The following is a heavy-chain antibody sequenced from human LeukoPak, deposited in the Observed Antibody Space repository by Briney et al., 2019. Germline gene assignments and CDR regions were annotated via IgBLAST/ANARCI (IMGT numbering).Heavy chain of an antibody. D-gene: IGHD2-15*01. CDR3: ARDSSSGYCSGGSCSIDY. V-gene: IGHV3-21*01. J-gene: IGHJ4*02. CDR1: GFTFSSYS. Sequence: PGGSLRLSCAASGFTFSSYSMNWVRQAPGKGLEWVSSISSSSSYIYYADSVKGRFTISRDNAKNSLYLQMNSLRAEDTAVYYCARDSSSGYCSGGSCSIDYWGQGTLVTVSS. CDR2: ISSSSSYI.